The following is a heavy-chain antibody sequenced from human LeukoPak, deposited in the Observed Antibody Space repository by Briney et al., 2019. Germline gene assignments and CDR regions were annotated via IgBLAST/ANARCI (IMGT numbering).Heavy chain of an antibody. V-gene: IGHV4-59*01. D-gene: IGHD6-13*01. CDR2: VYHSGTT. Sequence: PSETLSLTCTFSGGSISNYYWSWIRQPPGKGLEWIGYVYHSGTTNYNPSLESRVTISVAAFKNQFSLKLSSVTAADTAVYYCARSPRGYSSSWYPFDYWGQGTLVTVSS. CDR1: GGSISNYY. J-gene: IGHJ4*02. CDR3: ARSPRGYSSSWYPFDY.